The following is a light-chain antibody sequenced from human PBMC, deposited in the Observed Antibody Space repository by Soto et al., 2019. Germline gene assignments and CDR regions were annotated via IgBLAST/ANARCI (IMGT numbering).Light chain of an antibody. Sequence: EIVMTQSPATLSVSPGERATLSCRASQSVSSNLAWYQQKPGQAPRLLIYGASTRATGIPARFSGSGSGTXXXXXXXXXXXXXFAVYXXXXYNNWPLYTFGQGTKLEIK. CDR1: QSVSSN. CDR2: GAS. J-gene: IGKJ2*01. V-gene: IGKV3-15*01. CDR3: XXYNNWPLYT.